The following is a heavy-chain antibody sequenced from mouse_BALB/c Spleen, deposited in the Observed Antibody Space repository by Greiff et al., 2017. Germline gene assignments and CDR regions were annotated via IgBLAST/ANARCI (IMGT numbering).Heavy chain of an antibody. Sequence: EVNVVESGGGLVQPGGSRKLSCAASGFTFSSFGMHWVRQAPEKGLEWVAYISSGSSTIYYADTVKGRFTISRDNPKNTLFLQMTSLRSEDTAMYYCARERYLGYWGQGTTLTVSS. V-gene: IGHV5-17*02. J-gene: IGHJ2*01. CDR1: GFTFSSFG. CDR2: ISSGSSTI. CDR3: ARERYLGY.